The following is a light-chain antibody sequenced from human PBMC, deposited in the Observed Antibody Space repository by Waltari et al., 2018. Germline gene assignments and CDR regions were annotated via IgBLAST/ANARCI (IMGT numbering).Light chain of an antibody. Sequence: QSALTQPRSVSGSPGQSVTISCTGTSSDVGGYNYVSWYQQHPGKAPKLVIYDVNKWPLGVPDRVSGSKSGNTASLTISGLRTDDEADYYCCSYAGRLTFVFGTGTSVTVL. CDR3: CSYAGRLTFV. J-gene: IGLJ1*01. CDR1: SSDVGGYNY. V-gene: IGLV2-11*01. CDR2: DVN.